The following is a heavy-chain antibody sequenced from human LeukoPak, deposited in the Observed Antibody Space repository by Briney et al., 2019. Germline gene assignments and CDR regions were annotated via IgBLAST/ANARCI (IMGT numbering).Heavy chain of an antibody. J-gene: IGHJ4*02. V-gene: IGHV4-59*01. Sequence: SQTLSLTCTVSGGSLSSYTRGWVRQPPGKGLEWIGYIYYSGSTNYNPSLKSRVTISVDTSKNQFSLKLSSVTAADTAVYYCARDKFTYGYWGQGTLVTVSS. D-gene: IGHD4-17*01. CDR3: ARDKFTYGY. CDR1: GGSLSSYT. CDR2: IYYSGST.